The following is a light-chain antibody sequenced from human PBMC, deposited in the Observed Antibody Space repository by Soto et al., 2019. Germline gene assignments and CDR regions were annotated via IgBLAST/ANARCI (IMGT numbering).Light chain of an antibody. V-gene: IGLV8-61*01. CDR3: ALYMGSCILV. Sequence: QTVVTQEPSFSVSPGGTVTLTCGLSSGSVSASYYPSWYQQAPGQAPRTLIYSTNTRSSGVPDRFSGSILGNKAALTITGAQADDDADYYCALYMGSCILVFGGGTKLTVL. J-gene: IGLJ2*01. CDR1: SGSVSASYY. CDR2: STN.